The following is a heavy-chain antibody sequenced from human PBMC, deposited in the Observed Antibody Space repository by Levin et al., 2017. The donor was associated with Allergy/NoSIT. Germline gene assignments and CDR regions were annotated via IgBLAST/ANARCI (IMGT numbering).Heavy chain of an antibody. CDR2: ISTHNGNT. D-gene: IGHD2-2*01. J-gene: IGHJ6*03. CDR1: GYTFKNYG. CDR3: ARFVVTPVSYFYMDV. V-gene: IGHV1-18*01. Sequence: ASVKVSCKASGYTFKNYGISWVRQAPGQGLEWMGWISTHNGNTNYAQSFQGRVTMTTDQSTGTADMELRSLISDDTAVYYCARFVVTPVSYFYMDVWGKGTTVTVSS.